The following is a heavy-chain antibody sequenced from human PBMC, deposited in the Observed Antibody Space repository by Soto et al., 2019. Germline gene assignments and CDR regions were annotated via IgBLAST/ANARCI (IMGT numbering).Heavy chain of an antibody. V-gene: IGHV4-59*01. J-gene: IGHJ4*02. D-gene: IGHD3-16*01. CDR3: ASGWGDY. CDR1: GGSISSYY. CDR2: IYYSGST. Sequence: QVQLQESGPGLVKPSETLSLTCTVSGGSISSYYWSWIRQPPGKGLEWIGYIYYSGSTNYNPSLKSRVTISVDTSKNQFSLKLSSVTAADTAVYYCASGWGDYWGQGTLVTVSS.